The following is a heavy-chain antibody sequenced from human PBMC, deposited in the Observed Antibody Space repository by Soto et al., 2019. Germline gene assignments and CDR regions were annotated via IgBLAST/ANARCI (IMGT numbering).Heavy chain of an antibody. CDR3: ATDLFERPNWFDP. D-gene: IGHD1-1*01. Sequence: PGGSLRLSCTASGFTFSAYTMNWFRQAPGKGLDWVSCISRSSGTMYYADSVKGRFTISRDNAKNLLYLQMNSLRAEDTAVYYCATDLFERPNWFDPWGQGTLVTVSS. J-gene: IGHJ5*02. CDR2: ISRSSGTM. V-gene: IGHV3-48*01. CDR1: GFTFSAYT.